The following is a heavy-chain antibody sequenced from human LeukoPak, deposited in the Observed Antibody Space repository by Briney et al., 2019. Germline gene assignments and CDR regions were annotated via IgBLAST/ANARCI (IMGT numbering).Heavy chain of an antibody. D-gene: IGHD3-10*01. J-gene: IGHJ4*02. V-gene: IGHV3-30-3*01. Sequence: GGSLRLSCAASGFTFSSYAMHWVRQAPGKGLEWVAVISYGGSNKYYADSVKGRFTISRDNSKNTLYLQMNSLRAEDTAVYYCARDSFTMVRGAPIDYWGQGTLVTVSS. CDR3: ARDSFTMVRGAPIDY. CDR2: ISYGGSNK. CDR1: GFTFSSYA.